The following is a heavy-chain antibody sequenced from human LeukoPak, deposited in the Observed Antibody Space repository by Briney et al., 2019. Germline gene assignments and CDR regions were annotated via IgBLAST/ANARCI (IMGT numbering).Heavy chain of an antibody. Sequence: PGRSLRLSCTPSGFTFSDYYMSWIRQAPGKGLEWILYISSSAATIYYADSVKGRFTISRDNAKNSVYLQMNSLRAEDTAVYYCARGIYSSGSRSFDYWGQGTLVTVSS. J-gene: IGHJ4*02. CDR2: ISSSAATI. V-gene: IGHV3-11*01. D-gene: IGHD5-18*01. CDR3: ARGIYSSGSRSFDY. CDR1: GFTFSDYY.